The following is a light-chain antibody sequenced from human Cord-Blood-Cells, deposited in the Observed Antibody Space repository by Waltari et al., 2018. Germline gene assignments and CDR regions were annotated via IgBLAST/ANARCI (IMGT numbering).Light chain of an antibody. CDR2: AAS. CDR1: QGISSY. V-gene: IGKV1-9*01. Sequence: IQFTQSPSSLSASVGDRVTITCRASQGISSYLAWYQQKPGKAPKLLIYAASTLQSGVPSRFSGSGSGTDFTLTISSLQPEDFATYYCQQLNSYTFGQGTKLEIK. J-gene: IGKJ2*01. CDR3: QQLNSYT.